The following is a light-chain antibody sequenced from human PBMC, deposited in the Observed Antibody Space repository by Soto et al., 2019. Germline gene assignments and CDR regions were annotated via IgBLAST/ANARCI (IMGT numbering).Light chain of an antibody. CDR1: QSIGSY. CDR2: AAS. CDR3: QQSYSSAWT. J-gene: IGKJ1*01. V-gene: IGKV1-39*01. Sequence: IQMTQSPSSLSASVGDRVTMTCRASQSIGSYVNWYQEKPGEAPKVLIFAASSLQSGVPSRFSGSGSGTALTLTISSLQPEDFATYYCQQSYSSAWTFGQGTKVDIK.